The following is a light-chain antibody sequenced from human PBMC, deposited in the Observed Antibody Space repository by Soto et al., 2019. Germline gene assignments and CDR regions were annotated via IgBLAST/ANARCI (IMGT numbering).Light chain of an antibody. CDR3: QQANSFPFA. Sequence: DIQMTQYPSSVSASVGDSVTITCRASQGIHTWLAWYQQKPGKAPKLLIYDASSLQSGVPSRFSGSGYGTELTLTISSLQPEDFATYYCQQANSFPFAFGPGTKVDI. CDR1: QGIHTW. V-gene: IGKV1-12*01. CDR2: DAS. J-gene: IGKJ3*01.